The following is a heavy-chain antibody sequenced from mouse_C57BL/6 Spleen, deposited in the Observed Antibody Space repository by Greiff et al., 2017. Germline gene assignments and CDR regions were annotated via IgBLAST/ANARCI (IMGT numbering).Heavy chain of an antibody. J-gene: IGHJ2*01. D-gene: IGHD2-2*01. V-gene: IGHV5-9-1*02. CDR3: TRDKWFPDY. CDR1: GFTFSSYA. CDR2: ISSGGDYI. Sequence: EVKLVESGEGLVKPGGSLQLSCAASGFTFSSYAMSWVRQTPEKRLEWVAYISSGGDYIYYADTVKGRFTISIDNARNTLYLQMSSLKSEDTAMYYCTRDKWFPDYWGQGTTLTVSS.